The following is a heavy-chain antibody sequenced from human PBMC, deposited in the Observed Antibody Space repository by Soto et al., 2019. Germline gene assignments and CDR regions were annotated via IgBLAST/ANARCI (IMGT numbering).Heavy chain of an antibody. CDR3: AHSVDSRTYYGHYFNY. CDR1: GFSLSTTGVA. V-gene: IGHV2-5*02. CDR2: IYWADDK. Sequence: QITLKESGPTLVKPTQTLTLTCTFSGFSLSTTGVAVAWIRQPPGKALEWLALIYWADDKRYSPSLSSRLTITQDTSRNQVVLTMTNMDPVDTATYYCAHSVDSRTYYGHYFNYWGQGSLVTVSS. D-gene: IGHD1-26*01. J-gene: IGHJ4*02.